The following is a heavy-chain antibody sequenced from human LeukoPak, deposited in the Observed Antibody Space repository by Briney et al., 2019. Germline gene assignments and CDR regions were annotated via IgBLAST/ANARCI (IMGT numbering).Heavy chain of an antibody. CDR2: MNPNSGNT. V-gene: IGHV1-8*01. Sequence: ASVKVSCKASGYTFTSYDINWVRQATGQGLEWMGWMNPNSGNTGYAQKFQGRVTMTRNTSISTAYMELSSLRSEDTAVYYCARDQGPYIPPDYWGQGTLVTVSS. J-gene: IGHJ4*02. CDR3: ARDQGPYIPPDY. D-gene: IGHD1-1*01. CDR1: GYTFTSYD.